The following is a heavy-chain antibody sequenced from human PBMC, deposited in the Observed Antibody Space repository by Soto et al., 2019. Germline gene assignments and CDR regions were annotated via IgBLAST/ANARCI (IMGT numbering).Heavy chain of an antibody. J-gene: IGHJ6*02. D-gene: IGHD6-13*01. Sequence: QVQLVQSGAEVKKPGSSVKVSCKASGGTSSSYAISWVRQAPGQGLEWMGGIIPIFGTANYAQKFQGRVTITADESTSTAYMELSSLRSEDTAVYYCARATVIAAAVYYYYGMDVWGQGTTVTVSS. V-gene: IGHV1-69*01. CDR3: ARATVIAAAVYYYYGMDV. CDR1: GGTSSSYA. CDR2: IIPIFGTA.